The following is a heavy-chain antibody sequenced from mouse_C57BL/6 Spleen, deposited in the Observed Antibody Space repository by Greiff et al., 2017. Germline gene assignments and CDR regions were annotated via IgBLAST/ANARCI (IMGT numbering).Heavy chain of an antibody. J-gene: IGHJ3*01. CDR3: ASGVYYGSSSEGFAY. CDR2: ILPGSGST. CDR1: GYTFTGYW. Sequence: QVQLQQSGAELMKPGASVKLSCKATGYTFTGYWIAWVKQRPGHGLEWIGEILPGSGSTNFNEKFKGKATFTADTSANTAYMQLSSLTTEDSAIYYCASGVYYGSSSEGFAYWGQGTLVTVSA. V-gene: IGHV1-9*01. D-gene: IGHD1-1*01.